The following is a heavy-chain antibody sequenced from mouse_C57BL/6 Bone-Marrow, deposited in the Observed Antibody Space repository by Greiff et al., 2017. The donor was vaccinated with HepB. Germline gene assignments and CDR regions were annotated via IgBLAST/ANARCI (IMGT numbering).Heavy chain of an antibody. D-gene: IGHD2-4*01. J-gene: IGHJ1*03. CDR1: GYTFTDYE. Sequence: QVQLKESGAELVRPGASVTLSCKASGYTFTDYEMHWVKQTPVHGLEWIGAIDPETGGTAYNQKFKGKATLTVDKPSSTAYMQLSSLTSEDSAVYYCARWYYDYWYFDVWGTGTTVTVSS. CDR3: ARWYYDYWYFDV. V-gene: IGHV1-15*01. CDR2: IDPETGGT.